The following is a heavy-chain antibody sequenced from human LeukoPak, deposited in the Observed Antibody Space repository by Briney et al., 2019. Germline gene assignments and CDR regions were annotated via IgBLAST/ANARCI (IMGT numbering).Heavy chain of an antibody. D-gene: IGHD2-8*01. CDR2: ISGSGGST. Sequence: GGTLRLSCAASGFAFSSYAMSWVRQAPGKGLEWVSAISGSGGSTYYSDSVKGRFTISRDNSKNTLYLQMNSLRAEGTAVYYCAKGAVLMVYARNFDYWGQGTLVTVSS. V-gene: IGHV3-23*01. CDR1: GFAFSSYA. J-gene: IGHJ4*02. CDR3: AKGAVLMVYARNFDY.